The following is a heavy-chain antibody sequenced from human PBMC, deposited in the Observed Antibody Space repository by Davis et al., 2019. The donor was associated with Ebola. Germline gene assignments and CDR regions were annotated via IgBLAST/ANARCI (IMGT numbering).Heavy chain of an antibody. Sequence: SVKVSCKASGGTFSSYAISWVRQAPGQGLEWMGGIIPIFGTANYAQKFQGRVTITADESTSTAYMELSSLRSEDTAVYYCAREGLEITMIVVANRVGYFDYWGQGTLVTVSS. D-gene: IGHD3-22*01. CDR3: AREGLEITMIVVANRVGYFDY. CDR2: IIPIFGTA. CDR1: GGTFSSYA. V-gene: IGHV1-69*13. J-gene: IGHJ4*02.